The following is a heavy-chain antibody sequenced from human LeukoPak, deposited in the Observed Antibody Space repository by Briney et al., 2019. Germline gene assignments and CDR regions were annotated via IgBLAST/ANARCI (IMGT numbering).Heavy chain of an antibody. CDR3: ARGDDLSANH. CDR1: GFTFINFW. CDR2: IHPEGNEK. J-gene: IGHJ4*01. D-gene: IGHD1-1*01. Sequence: QPGGCLRLSCAISGFTFINFWMSWVRQAPGRGLEWVANIHPEGNEKYHLESVKGRFTISRDNINNLLFLQMNALRVEDTAIYYCARGDDLSANHSGQGTLVTVSS. V-gene: IGHV3-7*04.